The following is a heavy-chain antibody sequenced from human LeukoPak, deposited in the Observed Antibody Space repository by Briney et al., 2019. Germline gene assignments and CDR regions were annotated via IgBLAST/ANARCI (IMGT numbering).Heavy chain of an antibody. D-gene: IGHD1-26*01. J-gene: IGHJ1*01. CDR3: ARDGFREISGYFQH. CDR1: GFTFSSYS. CDR2: ISSSSSYI. Sequence: GGSLRLSCAASGFTFSSYSMNWVRQAPGKGLEWVSSISSSSSYIYYADSVKGRFTISRDNAKNSLYLQMNSLRAEDTAVYYCARDGFREISGYFQHWGQGTLVTVSS. V-gene: IGHV3-21*01.